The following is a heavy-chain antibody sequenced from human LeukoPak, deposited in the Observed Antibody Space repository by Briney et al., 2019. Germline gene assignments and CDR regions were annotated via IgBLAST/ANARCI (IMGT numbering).Heavy chain of an antibody. CDR1: GGSISSGSHY. CDR3: ARLGRFGQLLPYYYYMDV. D-gene: IGHD3-10*01. V-gene: IGHV4-61*02. J-gene: IGHJ6*03. CDR2: VYSSGST. Sequence: TSQTLSLTCTVSGGSISSGSHYWTWIRQSAGKGLEYIGRVYSSGSTDSNPSLRSRLTMSVDTSKNQLSLKLTSVTAAGTAVYYCARLGRFGQLLPYYYYMDVWGKGTTVTVSS.